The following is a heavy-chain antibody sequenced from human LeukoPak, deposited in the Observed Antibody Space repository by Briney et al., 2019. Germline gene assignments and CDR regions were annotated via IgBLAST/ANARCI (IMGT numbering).Heavy chain of an antibody. CDR3: ASPYDFWSGHPQNDAFDI. D-gene: IGHD3-3*01. CDR1: GFTFSDYH. CDR2: ISSSGSTI. V-gene: IGHV3-11*04. Sequence: GGSLRLSCAASGFTFSDYHMSWIRQAPGKGLEWVSYISSSGSTIYYADSVKGRFTISRDNAKNSLYLQMNSLRAEDTAVYYCASPYDFWSGHPQNDAFDIWGQGTMVTVSS. J-gene: IGHJ3*02.